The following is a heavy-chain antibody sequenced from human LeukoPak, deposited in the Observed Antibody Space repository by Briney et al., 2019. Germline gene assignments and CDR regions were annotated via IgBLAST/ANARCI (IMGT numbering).Heavy chain of an antibody. V-gene: IGHV4-61*02. CDR3: ARDPYCTNGVCYRDWYFDL. D-gene: IGHD2-8*01. CDR1: GGSISSGSYY. CDR2: IYTSGST. Sequence: SETLSLTCTVSGGSISSGSYYWSWIRQPAGKGLEWIGRIYTSGSTNYNPSLKGRVTISVDTSKNQFSLKLSSVTAADTAVYYCARDPYCTNGVCYRDWYFDLWGRGTLVTVSS. J-gene: IGHJ2*01.